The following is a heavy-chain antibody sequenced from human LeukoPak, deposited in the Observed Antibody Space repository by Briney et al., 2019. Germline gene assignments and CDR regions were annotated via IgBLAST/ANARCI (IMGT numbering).Heavy chain of an antibody. D-gene: IGHD3-16*01. CDR3: ARESVPYAPGGDY. J-gene: IGHJ4*02. CDR1: GFTFSNYW. Sequence: GSLRLSCAASGFTFSNYWMTWVRQAPGKGLEWVANIKETGSEKNYADSVRGRFTISRGNAKNSLYLQMDSLRADDTAVYYCARESVPYAPGGDYRGQGTLVTVSS. CDR2: IKETGSEK. V-gene: IGHV3-7*01.